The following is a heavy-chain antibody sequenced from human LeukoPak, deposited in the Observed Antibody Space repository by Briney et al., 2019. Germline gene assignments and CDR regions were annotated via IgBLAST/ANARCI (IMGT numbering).Heavy chain of an antibody. V-gene: IGHV1-69*13. CDR1: GYTFTGYY. CDR2: IIPIFGTA. Sequence: GASVKVSCKASGYTFTGYYMHWVRQAPGQGLEWMGGIIPIFGTANYAQKFQGRVTITADESTSTAYMELSSLRSEDTAVYYCARAEWELLLAIDYWGQGTLVTVSS. D-gene: IGHD1-26*01. CDR3: ARAEWELLLAIDY. J-gene: IGHJ4*02.